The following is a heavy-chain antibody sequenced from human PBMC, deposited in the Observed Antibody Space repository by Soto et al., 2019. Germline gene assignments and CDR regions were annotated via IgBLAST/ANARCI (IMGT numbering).Heavy chain of an antibody. CDR1: GGSFSGYI. CDR3: ARGLISGSHYSGGWYYFDS. J-gene: IGHJ4*02. D-gene: IGHD1-26*01. CDR2: INHSGSA. Sequence: PSETLCLTCDVYGGSFSGYIWTWIRQTPGKGLQWIGQINHSGSANYNPSLKSRVTISVHTSKSQFSLELSSVTAADTAVYYCARGLISGSHYSGGWYYFDSWGQGTQVTVSS. V-gene: IGHV4-34*01.